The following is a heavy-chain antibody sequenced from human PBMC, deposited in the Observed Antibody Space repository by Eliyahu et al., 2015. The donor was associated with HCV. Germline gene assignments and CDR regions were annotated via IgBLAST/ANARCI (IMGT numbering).Heavy chain of an antibody. Sequence: QVHLVQSGAXVKKPGSSVKXSCXASGGTFSTXAXSWVRQAPGQGLEGMGGIIPIYGTTXHAQKFQGRVTTTADESTSTAYMELSSLRSEDTAVYYCVRTKYSITTIVTEGWYFDLWGRGTLVTVSS. V-gene: IGHV1-69*01. D-gene: IGHD4-11*01. J-gene: IGHJ2*01. CDR3: VRTKYSITTIVTEGWYFDL. CDR1: GGTFSTXA. CDR2: IIPIYGTT.